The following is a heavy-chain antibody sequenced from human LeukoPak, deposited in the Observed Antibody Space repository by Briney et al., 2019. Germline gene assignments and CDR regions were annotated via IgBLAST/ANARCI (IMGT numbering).Heavy chain of an antibody. V-gene: IGHV4-59*01. CDR1: GGSISGYY. Sequence: SETLSLTCTVSGGSISGYYWSWIRQPPGKGLEWIGYIHYSGSTNYNPSLKSRVTISVDTSKNQFSLKLSSVTAADTAVYYCARSGSGYLRYYFDYWGQGTLVTVSS. D-gene: IGHD5-12*01. J-gene: IGHJ4*02. CDR3: ARSGSGYLRYYFDY. CDR2: IHYSGST.